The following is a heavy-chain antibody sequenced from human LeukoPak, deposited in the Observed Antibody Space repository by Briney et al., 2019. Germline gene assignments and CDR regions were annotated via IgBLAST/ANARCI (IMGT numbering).Heavy chain of an antibody. J-gene: IGHJ4*02. D-gene: IGHD4-17*01. CDR2: ISYDGSNK. Sequence: PGGSLRLSCAASGLTFSSYGMHWVRQAPGKGLEWVAVISYDGSNKYYADSVKGRFTISRDNSKNTLYLQMNSLRAEDTAVYYCAKDGGDYPHYFDYWGQGTLVTVSS. V-gene: IGHV3-30*18. CDR3: AKDGGDYPHYFDY. CDR1: GLTFSSYG.